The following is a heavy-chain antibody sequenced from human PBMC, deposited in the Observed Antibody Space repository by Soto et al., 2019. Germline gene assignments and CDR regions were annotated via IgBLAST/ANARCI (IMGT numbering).Heavy chain of an antibody. J-gene: IGHJ5*02. D-gene: IGHD2-2*02. CDR3: AVVPAAIGYFRFFDP. CDR2: IYYSGST. Sequence: QVQLQESSPGLVKPSQTLSLTCTVSGGSISSGDYYWSWIRQPPGKCLEWIGYIYYSGSTHNNPSLKSRVTISVDTSKNQFSLKLSSVTAADTAVYYCAVVPAAIGYFRFFDPWGQGTLVTVSS. CDR1: GGSISSGDYY. V-gene: IGHV4-30-4*01.